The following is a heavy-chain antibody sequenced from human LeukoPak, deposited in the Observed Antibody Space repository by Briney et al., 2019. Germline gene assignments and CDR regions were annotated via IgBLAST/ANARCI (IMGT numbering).Heavy chain of an antibody. J-gene: IGHJ4*02. Sequence: SETLSLTCTVSGGSISSYYWSWIRQPAGKGLEWIGRIYTSGSTNYNPSLKSRVTMSVDTSKNQFSLKLSSVTAADTAVDYCARGGVQWLAFDYWGQGTLVTVSS. V-gene: IGHV4-4*07. D-gene: IGHD6-19*01. CDR1: GGSISSYY. CDR2: IYTSGST. CDR3: ARGGVQWLAFDY.